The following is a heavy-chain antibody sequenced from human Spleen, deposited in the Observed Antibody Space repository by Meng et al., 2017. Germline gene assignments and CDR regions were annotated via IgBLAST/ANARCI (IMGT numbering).Heavy chain of an antibody. V-gene: IGHV4-61*01. CDR1: GGSVKSGSYY. Sequence: SETLSLTCTVSGGSVKSGSYYWNWIRQPPGKGLEWIGEISHSGSPNYNPSLKSRVTMSLDTSKNQFSLKLGSVTAADTAVYYCANYCGGDCSSFYYYAMDVWGRGTTVTVAS. CDR2: ISHSGSP. D-gene: IGHD2-21*02. J-gene: IGHJ6*02. CDR3: ANYCGGDCSSFYYYAMDV.